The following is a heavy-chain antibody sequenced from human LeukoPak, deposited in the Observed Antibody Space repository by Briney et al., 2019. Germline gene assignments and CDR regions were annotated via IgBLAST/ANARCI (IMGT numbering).Heavy chain of an antibody. CDR1: GASISSYY. D-gene: IGHD6-6*01. Sequence: SETLSLTCTVSGASISSYYWSWIRQPAGKGLEGMGRIYTNENTNYNPSLKSRVNISVDKAKKQFSLKLSSVTAADTAVYYCARKSSSSLDYYYYMDVWGKGTTVTVSS. V-gene: IGHV4-4*07. J-gene: IGHJ6*03. CDR3: ARKSSSSLDYYYYMDV. CDR2: IYTNENT.